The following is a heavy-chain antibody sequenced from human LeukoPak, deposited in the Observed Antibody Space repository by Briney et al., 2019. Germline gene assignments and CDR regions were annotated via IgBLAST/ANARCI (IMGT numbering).Heavy chain of an antibody. CDR3: VRKNSGSQYGDYYFDY. V-gene: IGHV1-46*01. D-gene: IGHD1-26*01. J-gene: IGHJ4*02. CDR2: INPRGGST. Sequence: ASVKVSCKASGYTFTSYYIHWVRQAPGQGLEWMGIINPRGGSTTYAQKFQGRVTMTRDPSTGTVYMELSSLRSEDTAEYYCVRKNSGSQYGDYYFDYWGQGTLVTVSS. CDR1: GYTFTSYY.